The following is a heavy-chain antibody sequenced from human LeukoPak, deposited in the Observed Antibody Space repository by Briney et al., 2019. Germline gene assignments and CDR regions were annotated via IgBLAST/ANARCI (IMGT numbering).Heavy chain of an antibody. CDR1: GYTFTSYA. CDR2: INAGNGNT. J-gene: IGHJ4*02. CDR3: ARDYSLAAAVNY. V-gene: IGHV1-3*01. Sequence: GASVKVSCKASGYTFTSYAMHWVRQAPGQRLEWMGWINAGNGNTKYSQKFQGRVTITRDSSASTAYMELSGLRSEDTAVYYCARDYSLAAAVNYWGQGTLVTVSS. D-gene: IGHD6-13*01.